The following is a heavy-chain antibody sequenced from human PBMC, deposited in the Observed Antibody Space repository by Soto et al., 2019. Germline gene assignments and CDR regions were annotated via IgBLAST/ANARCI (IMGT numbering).Heavy chain of an antibody. CDR3: ATLQNWNYWFDP. CDR2: FDPEDGET. V-gene: IGHV1-24*01. J-gene: IGHJ5*02. Sequence: ASVKVSCKVSGYTLTELSMHWVRQAPGKGLEWMGGFDPEDGETIYAQKFQGRVTMTEDTSTDTAYMELSSLRSEDTAVYYCATLQNWNYWFDPWGQGTLVTVSS. CDR1: GYTLTELS. D-gene: IGHD1-7*01.